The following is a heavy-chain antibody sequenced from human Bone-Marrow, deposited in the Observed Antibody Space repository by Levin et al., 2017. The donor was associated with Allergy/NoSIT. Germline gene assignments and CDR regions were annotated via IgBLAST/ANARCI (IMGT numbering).Heavy chain of an antibody. V-gene: IGHV2-5*01. CDR2: IYWNDDK. J-gene: IGHJ4*02. Sequence: QTLSLTCTFSGFSLSSSGVGVGWIRQPPGKALEWLAFIYWNDDKRYSPSLKSRLTITKDTSKNQVVLTMTNMDPVDTATYYCAHSSYDSRGYDYFDYWGQGTLVTVSS. D-gene: IGHD3-22*01. CDR3: AHSSYDSRGYDYFDY. CDR1: GFSLSSSGVG.